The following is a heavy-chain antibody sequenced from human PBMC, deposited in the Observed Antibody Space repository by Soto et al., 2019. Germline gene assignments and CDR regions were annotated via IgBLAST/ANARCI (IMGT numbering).Heavy chain of an antibody. CDR2: IYYTGST. V-gene: IGHV4-59*01. CDR1: GGCISTYY. J-gene: IGHJ5*02. D-gene: IGHD6-13*01. CDR3: AKKSSSWCFDP. Sequence: QVQLQESGPGLVKPSETLSLTCTVSGGCISTYYWSWIRQPPGKGLEWIGYIYYTGSTTYNPSLKSRVTISVDTSKNQFSLKLSSVTAADTAVYYCAKKSSSWCFDPWGQGTLVTVSS.